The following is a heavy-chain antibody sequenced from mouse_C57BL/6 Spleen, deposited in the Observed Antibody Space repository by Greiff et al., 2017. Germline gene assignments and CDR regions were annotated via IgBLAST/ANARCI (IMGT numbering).Heavy chain of an antibody. Sequence: QVQLKQPGAELVKPGASVKLSCKASGYTFTSYWMHWVKQRPGQGLEWIGMIHPNSGSTNYNEKFKSKATLTVDKSSSTAYMQLSSLTSEDSAVYYCARGTTVVATRRAMDYWGQGTSVTVSS. CDR1: GYTFTSYW. CDR3: ARGTTVVATRRAMDY. J-gene: IGHJ4*01. CDR2: IHPNSGST. D-gene: IGHD1-1*01. V-gene: IGHV1-64*01.